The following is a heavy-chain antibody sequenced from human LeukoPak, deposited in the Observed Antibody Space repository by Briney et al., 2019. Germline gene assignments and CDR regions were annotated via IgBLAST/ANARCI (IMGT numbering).Heavy chain of an antibody. V-gene: IGHV4-38-2*02. CDR1: GYSISSGYY. J-gene: IGHJ5*02. CDR3: ARAPGDFERWFDP. CDR2: IYHSGST. Sequence: PSETLSLTCTVSGYSISSGYYWGWIRQPPGKGLAWIGSIYHSGSTYYNLSLKSRVTISVDTSKNQFSLKLSSVTAADTAVYYCARAPGDFERWFDPWGQGTLVTVSS. D-gene: IGHD3-3*01.